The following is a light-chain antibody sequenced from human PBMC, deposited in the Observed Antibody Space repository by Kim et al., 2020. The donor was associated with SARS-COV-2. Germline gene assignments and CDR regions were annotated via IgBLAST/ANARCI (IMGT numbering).Light chain of an antibody. J-gene: IGLJ3*02. CDR2: FNN. V-gene: IGLV3-21*04. CDR1: NSGSKS. Sequence: GQTARLAGGGDNSGSKSVTWYQQKPGQAPVLVILFNNDRPGRIPERVAGSNSGSTATLTISRVEAGEEGDYYCQVWDGSSDHWVFGGGTQLTVL. CDR3: QVWDGSSDHWV.